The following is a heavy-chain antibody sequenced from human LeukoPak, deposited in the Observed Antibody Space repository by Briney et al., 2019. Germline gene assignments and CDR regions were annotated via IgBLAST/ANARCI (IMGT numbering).Heavy chain of an antibody. CDR1: GGSLNDYL. Sequence: PSETXXLTCAVYGGSLNDYLWSWIRQPPGQGLEWIGEVGHSGTTNYNPSLKRRVSISVDKSKNKFSLKLTSVTAADTAVYYCARELISSRAAFDTWGQGTVVTVSS. D-gene: IGHD3-10*01. J-gene: IGHJ3*02. CDR3: ARELISSRAAFDT. V-gene: IGHV4-34*01. CDR2: VGHSGTT.